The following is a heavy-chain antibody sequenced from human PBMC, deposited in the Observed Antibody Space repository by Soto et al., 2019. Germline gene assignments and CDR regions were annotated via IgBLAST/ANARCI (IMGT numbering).Heavy chain of an antibody. Sequence: GGSLRLCYAASGFSFSCYWMRWVRQAPGKGPEWVANIKEDGTEQHYVDSVKGRFTISRDNSENSLFLQMNNLRAEDSAIYYCAIPTSTVSYWFDPWGPGTQVTVSS. J-gene: IGHJ5*02. CDR1: GFSFSCYW. CDR3: AIPTSTVSYWFDP. V-gene: IGHV3-7*03. CDR2: IKEDGTEQ. D-gene: IGHD4-4*01.